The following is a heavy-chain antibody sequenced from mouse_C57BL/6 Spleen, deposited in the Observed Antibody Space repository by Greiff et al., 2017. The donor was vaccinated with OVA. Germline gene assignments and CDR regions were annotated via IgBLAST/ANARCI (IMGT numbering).Heavy chain of an antibody. CDR2: IDPSDSYT. D-gene: IGHD1-1*01. J-gene: IGHJ4*01. V-gene: IGHV1-69*01. CDR3: ERLGGSNPYYAMDY. Sequence: QVQLKQPGAELVMPGASVKLSCKASGYTFTSYWMHWVKQRPGQGLEWIGEIDPSDSYTNYNQKFKGKSTLTVDKSSSTAYMQLSSLTSEDSAVFYGERLGGSNPYYAMDYWGQGTSVTVSS. CDR1: GYTFTSYW.